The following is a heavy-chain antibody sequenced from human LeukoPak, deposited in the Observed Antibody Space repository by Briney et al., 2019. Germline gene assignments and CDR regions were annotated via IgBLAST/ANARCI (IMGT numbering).Heavy chain of an antibody. CDR2: IRYDGSNK. CDR3: AKVVVVAATFHY. V-gene: IGHV3-30*02. J-gene: IGHJ4*02. D-gene: IGHD2-15*01. CDR1: GFTFSSYG. Sequence: PGGPLRLSCAASGFTFSSYGMHWVRQAPGKGLEWVAFIRYDGSNKYYADSVKGRFTISRDNSKNTLYLQMNSLRAEDTAVYYCAKVVVVAATFHYWGQGTLVTVSS.